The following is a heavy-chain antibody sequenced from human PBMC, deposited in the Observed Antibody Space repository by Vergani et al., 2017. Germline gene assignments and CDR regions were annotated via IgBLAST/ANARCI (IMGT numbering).Heavy chain of an antibody. V-gene: IGHV3-30*03. D-gene: IGHD3-22*01. Sequence: QVSLVESGGGVVQPGRSLTLTWSASGFGFKNFAMHWVRQAPGKGLEWVATISKDGTQDYYEPSVRGRFAVSRDNFKNTMYLQMDRLTTVDTAVYFCASVCTYIFVSSSDYSHLLYYWGQGILVTVSS. CDR1: GFGFKNFA. CDR3: ASVCTYIFVSSSDYSHLLYY. CDR2: ISKDGTQD. J-gene: IGHJ4*02.